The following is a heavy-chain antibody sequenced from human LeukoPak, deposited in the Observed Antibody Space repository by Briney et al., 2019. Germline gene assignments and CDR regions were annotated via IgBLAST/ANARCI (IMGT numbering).Heavy chain of an antibody. CDR2: IYYSGST. CDR1: GGSISSYY. Sequence: PSETLSLTCTVSGGSISSYYWSWIRQPPGKGLEWIGYIYYSGSTNYNPSLKSRVTIPVDTSKNQFSLKLSSVTAADTAVYYCARSVVVVDPFDYWGQGTLVTVSS. D-gene: IGHD2-15*01. V-gene: IGHV4-59*08. CDR3: ARSVVVVDPFDY. J-gene: IGHJ4*02.